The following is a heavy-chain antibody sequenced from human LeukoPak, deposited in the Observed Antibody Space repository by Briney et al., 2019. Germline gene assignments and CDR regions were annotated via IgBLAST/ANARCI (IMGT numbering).Heavy chain of an antibody. V-gene: IGHV3-33*01. Sequence: GGSLRLSCEASEFTFSSFGMHWVRQAPGKGLEWVAFIWSDGGHKYYSDSVKGRFTISRDNSESTLYLQMNSLRAEDTAVYYCARGRYNVNPRPFYDHGMDVWGQGTTVTVSS. J-gene: IGHJ6*02. CDR2: IWSDGGHK. CDR3: ARGRYNVNPRPFYDHGMDV. D-gene: IGHD1-1*01. CDR1: EFTFSSFG.